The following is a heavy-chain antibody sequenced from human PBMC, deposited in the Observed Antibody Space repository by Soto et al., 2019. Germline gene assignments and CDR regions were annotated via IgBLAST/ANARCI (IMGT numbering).Heavy chain of an antibody. V-gene: IGHV4-34*01. J-gene: IGHJ4*02. D-gene: IGHD4-17*01. CDR3: SRGRRTAVTIDY. CDR1: GGSFSDTY. CDR2: INHNTNT. Sequence: SETLSLTCAVYGGSFSDTYWNWFRQPPGKGLEWIGEINHNTNTNYNPSLTSRVTISVDTSKNQFPLKLSSVTAADTAVYYCSRGRRTAVTIDYWGQGTLVTVSS.